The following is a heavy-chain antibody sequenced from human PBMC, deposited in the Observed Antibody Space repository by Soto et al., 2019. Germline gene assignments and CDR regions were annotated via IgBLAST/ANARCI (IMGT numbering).Heavy chain of an antibody. Sequence: SETLSLTCTVSGGSISSYYWSWIRQPPGKGLEWIGYIYYSGSTNYNPSLKSRVTISVDTSKNQFSLKLSSVTAADTAVYYCARTKGALFGFDYWGQGTLVTVSS. CDR2: IYYSGST. CDR3: ARTKGALFGFDY. D-gene: IGHD1-26*01. J-gene: IGHJ4*02. V-gene: IGHV4-59*01. CDR1: GGSISSYY.